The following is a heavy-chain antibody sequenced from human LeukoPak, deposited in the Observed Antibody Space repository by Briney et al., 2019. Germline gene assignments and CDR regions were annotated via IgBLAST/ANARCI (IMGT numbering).Heavy chain of an antibody. CDR1: GFTVSSNY. D-gene: IGHD3-22*01. V-gene: IGHV3-15*01. CDR3: TTAPMIATSFDY. J-gene: IGHJ4*02. Sequence: GGSLRLSCAASGFTVSSNYMSWVRQAPGKGLEWVGRIKSKTDGGTTDYAAPVKGRFTISRDDSKNTLHLQMNSLKTEDTAVYYCTTAPMIATSFDYWGQGTLVTVSS. CDR2: IKSKTDGGTT.